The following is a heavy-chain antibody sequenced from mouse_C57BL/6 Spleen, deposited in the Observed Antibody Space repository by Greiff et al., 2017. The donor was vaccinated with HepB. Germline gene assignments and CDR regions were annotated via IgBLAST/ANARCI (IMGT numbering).Heavy chain of an antibody. J-gene: IGHJ4*01. CDR3: ARRWATTVGYYYAMDY. V-gene: IGHV1-42*01. CDR2: INPSTGGT. D-gene: IGHD1-1*01. CDR1: GYSFTGYY. Sequence: EVQLQQSGPELVKPGASVKISCKASGYSFTGYYINWVKQSPEKSLEWIGEINPSTGGTTYNQKFKAKATLTVDNSSSTAYMQLKSLTSEDSAVYYCARRWATTVGYYYAMDYWGQGTSVTVSS.